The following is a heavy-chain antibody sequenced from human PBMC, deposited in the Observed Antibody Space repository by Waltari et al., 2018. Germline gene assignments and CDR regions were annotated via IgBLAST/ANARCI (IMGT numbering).Heavy chain of an antibody. CDR3: ARSGMKFTFDY. Sequence: EVQVVESGGGLVQPGGSVSLSCAAYGFPFGSYWMTWGRQAPGHGLGWVANIKEDGSDKEYADSVKGRFSISRDNAKDSLYLQMNSLRAEDTALYYCARSGMKFTFDYWGRGTPVIVSS. V-gene: IGHV3-7*01. CDR1: GFPFGSYW. J-gene: IGHJ4*02. D-gene: IGHD1-26*01. CDR2: IKEDGSDK.